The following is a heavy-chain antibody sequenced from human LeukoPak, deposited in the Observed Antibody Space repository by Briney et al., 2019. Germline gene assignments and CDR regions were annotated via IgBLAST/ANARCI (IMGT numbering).Heavy chain of an antibody. Sequence: SETLSLTCAVYGGSFSSYYWSWLRQPPGKGLEWIGEINHSGSTNYKPSLKSRVTISLDTSKNQFSLKLSSVTAADTAVYFCARGRGREVLITTSRRSFWFDSWGQGTLVTVSS. J-gene: IGHJ5*01. CDR3: ARGRGREVLITTSRRSFWFDS. D-gene: IGHD3-22*01. CDR2: INHSGST. CDR1: GGSFSSYY. V-gene: IGHV4-34*01.